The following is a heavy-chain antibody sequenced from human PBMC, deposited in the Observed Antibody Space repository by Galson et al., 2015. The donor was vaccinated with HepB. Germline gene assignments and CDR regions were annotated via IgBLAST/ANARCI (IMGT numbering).Heavy chain of an antibody. J-gene: IGHJ4*02. CDR3: ARDNPDY. Sequence: SLRLSCAASGFTFNNFWMHWFRQAPGKGLVWVSRIYNDGRTTHYAGSVKGRFIISRDNAKNMLYLQMKSLRVEDTGLYYGARDNPDYWGPGTLVTVSS. V-gene: IGHV3-74*01. CDR1: GFTFNNFW. CDR2: IYNDGRTT.